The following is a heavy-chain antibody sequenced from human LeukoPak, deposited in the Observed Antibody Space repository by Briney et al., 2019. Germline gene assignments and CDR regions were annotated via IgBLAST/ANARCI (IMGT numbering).Heavy chain of an antibody. CDR1: GFIFNNYW. D-gene: IGHD3-10*02. Sequence: GGSLRLSCAPSGFIFNNYWMSWVRQAPGKGLEWVASINEDGSAKYYVDSVKGRFTISRDNAKNSMDLQMNSLRAEDTAVYYCAELGITMIGGVWGKGTTVTISS. CDR2: INEDGSAK. J-gene: IGHJ6*04. V-gene: IGHV3-7*01. CDR3: AELGITMIGGV.